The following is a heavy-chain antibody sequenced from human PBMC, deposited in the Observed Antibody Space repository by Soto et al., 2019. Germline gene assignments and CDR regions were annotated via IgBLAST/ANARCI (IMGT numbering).Heavy chain of an antibody. CDR3: ARSQGSSTSLEIYHYYYYGMDV. Sequence: QVQLVQSGAEVKKPGSSVKVSCKASGGTFSSYAISWVRQAPGQGLEWMGGIIPISGTANYAQKFQSRVTITADESTSTAYMELSSLRSEDTAVYYCARSQGSSTSLEIYHYYYYGMDVWGQGTTVTVSS. J-gene: IGHJ6*02. CDR2: IIPISGTA. D-gene: IGHD2-2*01. CDR1: GGTFSSYA. V-gene: IGHV1-69*01.